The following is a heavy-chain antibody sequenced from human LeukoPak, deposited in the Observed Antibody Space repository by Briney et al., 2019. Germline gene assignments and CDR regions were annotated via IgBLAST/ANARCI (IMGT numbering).Heavy chain of an antibody. CDR2: IYHSGST. D-gene: IGHD4-17*01. Sequence: SETLSLTCAVSAGSISSSNWWSWVRPPPGKGLEWIGEIYHSGSTNYNPSLKSRVTISVDKSKNQFSLKLSSVTAADTAVYYCAREMTTVTFYYFDYWGQGTLVTVSS. V-gene: IGHV4-4*02. J-gene: IGHJ4*02. CDR1: AGSISSSNW. CDR3: AREMTTVTFYYFDY.